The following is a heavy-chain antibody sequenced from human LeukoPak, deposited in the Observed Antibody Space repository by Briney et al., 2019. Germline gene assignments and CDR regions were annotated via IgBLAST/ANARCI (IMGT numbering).Heavy chain of an antibody. Sequence: AVKVSCKASGGTFSSYAISWVRQAPGQGLEWMGRIIPILGIANYAQKFQGRATITADKSTSTAYMELSSLRSEDTPVYYCARGGPITMIVVVRRENWFDPWGQGTLVTVSS. CDR3: ARGGPITMIVVVRRENWFDP. V-gene: IGHV1-69*04. CDR1: GGTFSSYA. CDR2: IIPILGIA. J-gene: IGHJ5*02. D-gene: IGHD3-22*01.